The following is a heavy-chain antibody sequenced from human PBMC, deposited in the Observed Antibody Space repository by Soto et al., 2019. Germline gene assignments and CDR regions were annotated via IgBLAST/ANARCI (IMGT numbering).Heavy chain of an antibody. J-gene: IGHJ4*02. V-gene: IGHV1-69*01. CDR1: GGTFSSYA. CDR3: AREHCSGGICYYLFDY. Sequence: QVQLVQSGAEVKKPGSSVKVSCKASGGTFSSYAISWVRQAPGQGLEWMGGISPIFGTANYAQKFQGRVTITADDSTSTAYMELSSLRSDDTAGYYCAREHCSGGICYYLFDYWGQGTLVTVAS. CDR2: ISPIFGTA. D-gene: IGHD2-15*01.